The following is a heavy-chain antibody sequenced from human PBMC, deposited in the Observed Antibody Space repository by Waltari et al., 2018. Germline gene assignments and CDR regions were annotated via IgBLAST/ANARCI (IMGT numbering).Heavy chain of an antibody. Sequence: EVQLVESGGGLVKPGDSLRLSCVASGFTFANAWINWVRQAPGKGLELVGRLKIKAEGGTTDDAAPVKGRFAISRDDSKDTAYLQMNSLKTEDTAMYFCTTEGGRTWPMYWGQGTLVTVSS. CDR1: GFTFANAW. CDR3: TTEGGRTWPMY. V-gene: IGHV3-15*01. CDR2: LKIKAEGGTT. J-gene: IGHJ4*02. D-gene: IGHD2-2*01.